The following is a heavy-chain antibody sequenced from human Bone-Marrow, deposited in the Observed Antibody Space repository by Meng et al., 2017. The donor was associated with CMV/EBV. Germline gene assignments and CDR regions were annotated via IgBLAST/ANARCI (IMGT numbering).Heavy chain of an antibody. J-gene: IGHJ4*02. CDR2: INPNSGGT. D-gene: IGHD3-22*01. Sequence: QVQLVQAGAEVKKPGASVKVSCKASGYTFTGYYMHWVRQAPGQGLEWMGWINPNSGGTNYAQNFRGRVTMTRDTSISTPYMELSRLRSDDTAVYYCARGRNYYDSSGYHPFDYWGQGTLVTVSS. CDR3: ARGRNYYDSSGYHPFDY. V-gene: IGHV1-2*02. CDR1: GYTFTGYY.